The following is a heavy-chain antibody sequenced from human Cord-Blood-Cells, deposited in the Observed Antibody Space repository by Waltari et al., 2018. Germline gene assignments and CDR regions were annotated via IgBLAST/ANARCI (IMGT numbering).Heavy chain of an antibody. V-gene: IGHV3-7*01. CDR3: ARDSGRNSNFDY. CDR1: GFTFSTYW. CDR2: IKQDGSEK. D-gene: IGHD3-10*01. J-gene: IGHJ4*02. Sequence: EVQLVESGGGLVQPGGSLRLSCAAAGFTFSTYWMSWVRQAPGKGLEWVANIKQDGSEKYYVDSVKGRFTISRDNAKNSLYLQMNSLRAEDTAVYYCARDSGRNSNFDYWGQGTLVTVSS.